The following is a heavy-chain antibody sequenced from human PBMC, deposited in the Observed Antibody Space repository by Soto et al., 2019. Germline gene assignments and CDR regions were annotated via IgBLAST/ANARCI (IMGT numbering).Heavy chain of an antibody. CDR1: GGTSITGGYS. CDR2: TYHSGST. CDR3: ARDKITGLFDY. Sequence: TLSHTCDVSGGTSITGGYSWAWIPQPPGEALEWIGHTYHSGSTNYNPSLKSRVTISVDTSKNQFSLKLTSVTAADTAVYYCARDKITGLFDYWGQGTLVTVSS. J-gene: IGHJ4*02. V-gene: IGHV4-30-2*01. D-gene: IGHD2-8*02.